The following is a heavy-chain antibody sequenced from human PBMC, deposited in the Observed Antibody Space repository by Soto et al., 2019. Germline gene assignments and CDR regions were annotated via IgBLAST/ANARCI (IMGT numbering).Heavy chain of an antibody. Sequence: ASVKVSCKASGYTFTGYYMHWVRQAPGQGLEWMGIINPSGGSTTYAQKFQNRVTMTRDTSTSTVYMELSSLRSEDTAVYYCARGIVVVTAIDYGMDVWGPGTTVTVSS. J-gene: IGHJ6*02. D-gene: IGHD2-21*02. CDR2: INPSGGST. V-gene: IGHV1-46*01. CDR1: GYTFTGYY. CDR3: ARGIVVVTAIDYGMDV.